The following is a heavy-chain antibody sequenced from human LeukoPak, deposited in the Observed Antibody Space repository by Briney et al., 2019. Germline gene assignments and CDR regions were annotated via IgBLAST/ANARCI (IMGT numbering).Heavy chain of an antibody. V-gene: IGHV1-2*02. CDR1: GYTFTDHY. J-gene: IGHJ4*02. D-gene: IGHD2-2*01. CDR3: ARNAMSDY. CDR2: INSKTGGT. Sequence: AASVKVSCKASGYTFTDHYVNWLRQAPGQGLEWMGWINSKTGGTNYAAKFQGRVTMTRDTSISTAYMELSSLTFDDTAIYYCARNAMSDYWGQGTLVTVSS.